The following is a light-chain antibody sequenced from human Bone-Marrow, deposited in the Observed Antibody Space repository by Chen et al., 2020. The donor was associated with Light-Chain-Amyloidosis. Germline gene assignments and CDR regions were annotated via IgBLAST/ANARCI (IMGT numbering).Light chain of an antibody. J-gene: IGKJ2*01. CDR1: QDVSDY. CDR3: QQGQSLPRT. CDR2: AAS. Sequence: DIQMTQSPSSVSASAGDRVTITCRASQDVSDYLAWYQQKPGKAPELLIYAASSLQSGVPSRFTGSGSGTDFTLTISGLQPEEFATYYCQQGQSLPRTFGQGIKLEIK. V-gene: IGKV1-12*01.